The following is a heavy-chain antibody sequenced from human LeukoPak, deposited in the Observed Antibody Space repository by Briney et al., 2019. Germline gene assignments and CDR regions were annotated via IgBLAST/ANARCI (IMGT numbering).Heavy chain of an antibody. J-gene: IGHJ4*02. Sequence: PSETPSLTCTVSGGSISSYYWSWIRQPPGHGLEWIGYIYYSGSTNYNPSLKSRVTISVDTSKNQFSLKLSSVTAADTAVYYCARVTGDSLFDYWGQGTLVTVSS. D-gene: IGHD2-15*01. V-gene: IGHV4-59*01. CDR1: GGSISSYY. CDR2: IYYSGST. CDR3: ARVTGDSLFDY.